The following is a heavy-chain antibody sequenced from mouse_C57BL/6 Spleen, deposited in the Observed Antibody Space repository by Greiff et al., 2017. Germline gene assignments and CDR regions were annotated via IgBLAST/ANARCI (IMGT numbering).Heavy chain of an antibody. CDR1: GYAFTNYL. V-gene: IGHV1-54*01. CDR3: AREDFYSFDY. J-gene: IGHJ2*01. Sequence: QVQLKESGAELVRPGTSVKVSCKASGYAFTNYLIEWVKQRPGQGLEWIGVINPGSGGTNYNEKFKGKATLTADKSSSTAYMQLSSLTSEDSAVYFCAREDFYSFDYWGQGTTLTVSS. CDR2: INPGSGGT.